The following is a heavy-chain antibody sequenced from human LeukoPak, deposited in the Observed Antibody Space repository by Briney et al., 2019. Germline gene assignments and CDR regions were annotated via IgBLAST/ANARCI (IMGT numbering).Heavy chain of an antibody. J-gene: IGHJ3*02. V-gene: IGHV1-2*06. CDR3: ARGRYDSSGYQRAFDI. CDR2: INPNSGGT. D-gene: IGHD3-22*01. CDR1: GYTFTGYY. Sequence: GAPVKVSCKASGYTFTGYYMHWVRQAPGQGLEWMRRINPNSGGTNYAQKFQGRVTMTRDTSISTAYMELSRLRSDDTAVYYCARGRYDSSGYQRAFDIWGQGTMVTVSS.